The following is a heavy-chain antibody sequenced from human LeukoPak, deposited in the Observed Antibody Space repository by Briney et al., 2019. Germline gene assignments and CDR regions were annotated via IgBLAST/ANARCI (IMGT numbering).Heavy chain of an antibody. J-gene: IGHJ4*02. V-gene: IGHV1-18*01. CDR3: ARDPSYYDYVWGSYRSELRFDY. CDR2: ISAYNGNT. D-gene: IGHD3-16*02. Sequence: ASVKVSCKASGYTFTSYGISWVRQAPGQGLEWMGWISAYNGNTNYAQKLQGRVTMTTDTSTSTAYMELRSLRSDDTAVYYCARDPSYYDYVWGSYRSELRFDYWGQGTLVTVSS. CDR1: GYTFTSYG.